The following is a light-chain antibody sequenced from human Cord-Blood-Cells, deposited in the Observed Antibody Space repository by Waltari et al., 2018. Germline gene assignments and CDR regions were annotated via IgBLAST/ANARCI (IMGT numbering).Light chain of an antibody. CDR1: SSDVGGYNY. V-gene: IGLV2-14*01. Sequence: QSALTQPASVSGSPGQSITISCTGTSSDVGGYNYVSWYQQHPGKAPKLMMYEVSNRPSGVSNRCSCSKSGNTASLTISWLQAEDDADYYCSSYTSSSPYVFGTGTKVTVL. J-gene: IGLJ1*01. CDR2: EVS. CDR3: SSYTSSSPYV.